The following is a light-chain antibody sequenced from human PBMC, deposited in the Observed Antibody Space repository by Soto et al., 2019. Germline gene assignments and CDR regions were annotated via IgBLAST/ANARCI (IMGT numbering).Light chain of an antibody. CDR1: QSISSW. Sequence: DIQMTQSPSTLSASVGDRVTITCRASQSISSWLAWYQHKPGKAPNLLIYKAFSLESGVPPRFSGSGSGTEFTLTVSSLQPDDLATYYCQQYDSYPLTLGGGTKVEIK. CDR2: KAF. J-gene: IGKJ4*01. V-gene: IGKV1-5*03. CDR3: QQYDSYPLT.